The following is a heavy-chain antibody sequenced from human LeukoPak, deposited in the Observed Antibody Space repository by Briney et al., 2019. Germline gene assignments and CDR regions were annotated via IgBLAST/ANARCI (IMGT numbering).Heavy chain of an antibody. Sequence: GGSLRLSCEASGFIFNGYTMNWVRQAPGKGLEWVSSISSSGSNIYYADSVKGRFTISRDNAKNSLSMQMNSLRAEDTAVYYCAREHSESYYTFDYWGQGTLVTVSS. D-gene: IGHD1-26*01. CDR1: GFIFNGYT. V-gene: IGHV3-21*01. J-gene: IGHJ4*02. CDR3: AREHSESYYTFDY. CDR2: ISSSGSNI.